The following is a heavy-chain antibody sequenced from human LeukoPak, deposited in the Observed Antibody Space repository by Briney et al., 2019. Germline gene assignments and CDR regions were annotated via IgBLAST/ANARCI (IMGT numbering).Heavy chain of an antibody. J-gene: IGHJ5*02. D-gene: IGHD6-19*01. CDR3: ARAPLSVGWERKREVLIYWFDP. CDR1: GYTFTSYD. V-gene: IGHV1-8*01. Sequence: ASVKVSCKASGYTFTSYDINWVRQATGQGLEWMGWMNPNSGNTGYAQKFQGRVTMTRNTSISTAYMELSSLRSEDTAVYYCARAPLSVGWERKREVLIYWFDPWGQGTLVTVSS. CDR2: MNPNSGNT.